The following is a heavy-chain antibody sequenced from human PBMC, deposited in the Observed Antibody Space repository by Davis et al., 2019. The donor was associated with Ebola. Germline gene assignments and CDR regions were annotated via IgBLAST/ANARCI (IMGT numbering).Heavy chain of an antibody. CDR1: GGTFSSYA. D-gene: IGHD1-26*01. CDR3: ARGWELPRIYFDY. V-gene: IGHV1-69*13. CDR2: IIPIFGTA. J-gene: IGHJ4*02. Sequence: AASVKVSCKASGGTFSSYAISWVRQAPGQGLEWMGGIIPIFGTANHAQKFQGRVTITADESTSTAYMELSSLRSEDTAVYYCARGWELPRIYFDYWGQGTLVTVSS.